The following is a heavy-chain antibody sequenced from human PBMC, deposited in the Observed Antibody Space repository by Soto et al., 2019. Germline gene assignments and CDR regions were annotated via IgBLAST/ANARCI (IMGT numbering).Heavy chain of an antibody. CDR3: ARAWGGYFDY. V-gene: IGHV4-31*03. CDR2: IYYSGST. J-gene: IGHJ4*02. Sequence: QVQLQESGPGLVKPSQTLSLTCTVSGGSISSGGYYWSWIRQHPGKGLEWIGYIYYSGSTYYNPSPKSRVTTSGDTSKNQFSLKLSSVPAADTAVYYCARAWGGYFDYWGQGTLVTVSS. CDR1: GGSISSGGYY. D-gene: IGHD3-16*01.